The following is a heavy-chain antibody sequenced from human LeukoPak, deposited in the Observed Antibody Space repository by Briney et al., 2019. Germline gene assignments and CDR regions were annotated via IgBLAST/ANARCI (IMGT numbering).Heavy chain of an antibody. Sequence: SVKVSCKASGGTFSSYAISWVRQAPGQGLEWMGGIIPIFGTANYAQKFQGRVTITTDESTSTAYMELSSLRSEDTAVYYCARGPKYYDFWSGSRPDAFDIWGQGTMVTVSS. CDR2: IIPIFGTA. J-gene: IGHJ3*02. V-gene: IGHV1-69*05. CDR1: GGTFSSYA. D-gene: IGHD3-3*01. CDR3: ARGPKYYDFWSGSRPDAFDI.